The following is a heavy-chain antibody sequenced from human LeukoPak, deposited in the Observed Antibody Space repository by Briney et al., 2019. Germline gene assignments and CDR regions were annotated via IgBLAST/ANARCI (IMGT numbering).Heavy chain of an antibody. V-gene: IGHV3-30*04. CDR1: GFTFSRYS. D-gene: IGHD3-9*01. CDR2: IAYDGNYK. Sequence: GGSLRLSCAASGFTFSRYSMNWVRQAPGKGLEWVAGIAYDGNYKFHSDSVKCRFTIAKYTSKNTLELYMNSLRAKDTATYYCASDVTLTALGPSRIEHWGEGPLVTVSS. J-gene: IGHJ4*02. CDR3: ASDVTLTALGPSRIEH.